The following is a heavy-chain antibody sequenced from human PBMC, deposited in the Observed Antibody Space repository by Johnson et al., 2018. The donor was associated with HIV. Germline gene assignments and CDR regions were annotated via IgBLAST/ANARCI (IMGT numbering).Heavy chain of an antibody. CDR2: IWHDGRDV. V-gene: IGHV3-30*02. CDR3: ARDGWGSRGWDDAFDI. D-gene: IGHD6-19*01. J-gene: IGHJ3*02. Sequence: QVQLVESGGGVVQPGGSLRLSCAASGFTFSSYAMHWVRQAPGKGLEWVAFIWHDGRDVYYADSVKGRFTVSRDNSKNAVYLQMNSLRAEDTAVYYCARDGWGSRGWDDAFDIWGQGTMVTVSS. CDR1: GFTFSSYA.